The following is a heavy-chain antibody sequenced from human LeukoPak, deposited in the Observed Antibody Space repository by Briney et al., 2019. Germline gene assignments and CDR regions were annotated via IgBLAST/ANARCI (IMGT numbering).Heavy chain of an antibody. CDR2: ISAYNGNT. CDR1: GYTFTSYG. J-gene: IGHJ4*02. V-gene: IGHV1-18*04. D-gene: IGHD6-19*01. CDR3: ASSIAVAGTGLLVY. Sequence: ASVKVSCKASGYTFTSYGISWVRQAPGQGLEWMGWISAYNGNTNCAQKLQGRVTMTTDTSTSTAYMELRSLRSDDTAVYYCASSIAVAGTGLLVYWGQGTLVTVSS.